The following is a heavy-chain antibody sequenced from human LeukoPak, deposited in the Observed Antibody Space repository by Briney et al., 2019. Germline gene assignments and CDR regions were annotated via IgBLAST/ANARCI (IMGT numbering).Heavy chain of an antibody. CDR1: GFTFSSYS. Sequence: PGGSLRLSCAASGFTFSSYSMNWVRQAPGKGLEWVSSISSSSSYIYYADSLKGRFTISRDNSKNTLYLQMNSLRTEDTAVYYCARNWGVDYWGQGTLVTVSS. V-gene: IGHV3-21*01. J-gene: IGHJ4*02. D-gene: IGHD7-27*01. CDR3: ARNWGVDY. CDR2: ISSSSSYI.